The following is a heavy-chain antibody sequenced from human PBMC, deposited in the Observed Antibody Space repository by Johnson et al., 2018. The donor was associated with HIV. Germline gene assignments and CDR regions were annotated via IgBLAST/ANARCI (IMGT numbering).Heavy chain of an antibody. CDR2: NSWDGGNT. Sequence: NSWDGGNTYYADSVKGRFTISRDNSKNSLYLQMNSLRAEDTALYHCAREVAQGPHDSFDIWGQGTMVIVST. J-gene: IGHJ3*02. V-gene: IGHV3-43D*03. D-gene: IGHD3-22*01. CDR3: AREVAQGPHDSFDI.